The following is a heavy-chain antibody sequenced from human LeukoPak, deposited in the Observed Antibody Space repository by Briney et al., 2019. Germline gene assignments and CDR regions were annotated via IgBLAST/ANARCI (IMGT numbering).Heavy chain of an antibody. D-gene: IGHD5-12*01. CDR2: IQQDGSEK. CDR3: ARAGSRWGYGRYYYYMDV. Sequence: PGGSLRLSCAASGFTFSSYGMSWVRQAPGKGLEWVANIQQDGSEKYYVDSMEGRFTISRDNAKNSLYVQMNSLRAEDTAVYYCARAGSRWGYGRYYYYMDVWGKGTTVTISS. CDR1: GFTFSSYG. J-gene: IGHJ6*03. V-gene: IGHV3-7*01.